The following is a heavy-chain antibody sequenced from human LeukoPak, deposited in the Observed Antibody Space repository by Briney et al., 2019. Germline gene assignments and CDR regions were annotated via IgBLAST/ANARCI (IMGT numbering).Heavy chain of an antibody. J-gene: IGHJ4*02. D-gene: IGHD2-15*01. CDR3: ARDHDRGYCSGGSCYSFDY. CDR1: GYTFTGYY. V-gene: IGHV1-2*02. CDR2: INPNSGGT. Sequence: ASVKVSCEASGYTFTGYYMHWVRQAPGQGLEWMGWINPNSGGTNYAQKFQGRVTMTRDTSISTAYMELSRLRSDDTAVYYCARDHDRGYCSGGSCYSFDYWGQGTLVTVSS.